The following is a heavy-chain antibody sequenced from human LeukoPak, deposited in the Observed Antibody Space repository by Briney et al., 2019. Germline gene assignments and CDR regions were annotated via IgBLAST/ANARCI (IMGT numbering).Heavy chain of an antibody. CDR3: ARAPNWRLDH. CDR2: IYSDGNT. V-gene: IGHV3-53*01. D-gene: IGHD1-1*01. J-gene: IGHJ5*02. CDR1: GFHVSSTY. Sequence: GSLRLSFAASGFHVSSTYMNWVRRAPGKGVEWGPVIYSDGNTNNAKSVKGRFPISRDNSKSTLYLQMNSLRDEDTAVYYCARAPNWRLDHWGQGTLVTVSS.